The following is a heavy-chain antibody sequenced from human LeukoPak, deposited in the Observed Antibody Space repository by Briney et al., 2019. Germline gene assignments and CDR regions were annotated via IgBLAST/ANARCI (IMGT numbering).Heavy chain of an antibody. Sequence: GGSLRLSCAASGFTFSSYGMHWVRQAPGKGLEWVAVISYDGSNKYNADSVKGRFTISRDNSKNTLYLQMNSLRAEDTAVYYCAKDLLYSSGCVDYWGQGTLVTVSS. J-gene: IGHJ4*02. CDR2: ISYDGSNK. D-gene: IGHD6-19*01. CDR1: GFTFSSYG. CDR3: AKDLLYSSGCVDY. V-gene: IGHV3-30*18.